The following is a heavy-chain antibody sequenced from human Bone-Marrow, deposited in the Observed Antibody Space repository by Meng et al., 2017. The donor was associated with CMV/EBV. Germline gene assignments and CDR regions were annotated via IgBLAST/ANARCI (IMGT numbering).Heavy chain of an antibody. Sequence: SVKVSCKASGGTFSSYAISWVRQAPGQGLEWMGGIIPILGIANYAQKFQGRVTITADKSTSTAYMELSSLRSEDTAVYYCARGGITIFGVVMDVWGQGTTVTVSS. CDR3: ARGGITIFGVVMDV. V-gene: IGHV1-69*10. CDR2: IIPILGIA. CDR1: GGTFSSYA. D-gene: IGHD3-3*01. J-gene: IGHJ6*02.